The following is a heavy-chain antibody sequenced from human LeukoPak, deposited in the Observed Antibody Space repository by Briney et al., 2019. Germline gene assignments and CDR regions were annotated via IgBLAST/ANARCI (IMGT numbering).Heavy chain of an antibody. D-gene: IGHD3-10*01. CDR1: GFTFSSYG. CDR3: AKEARMVRGDLDY. CDR2: IWYDGSNK. J-gene: IGHJ4*02. Sequence: PGRSLRLSCAASGFTFSSYGMHWVRQAPGKGLEWVAVIWYDGSNKYYADSVKGRFTISRDNSKNTLYLQMNSLRAEDTAVYYCAKEARMVRGDLDYWGQGTLVTVSS. V-gene: IGHV3-33*06.